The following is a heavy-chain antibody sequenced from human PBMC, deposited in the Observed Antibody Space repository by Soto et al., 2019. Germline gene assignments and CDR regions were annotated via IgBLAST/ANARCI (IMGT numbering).Heavy chain of an antibody. CDR3: ASGLYDSRGYSEDFDI. Sequence: SETLSLTCTVSGGSISGDHWNWIRQPPGKGLEWIAYVSSSGSTKYNPSLKSRVTISIDTTKNQFSLRLSSVTAADTAVYYCASGLYDSRGYSEDFDIWGQGTKVTVSS. J-gene: IGHJ3*02. CDR1: GGSISGDH. D-gene: IGHD3-22*01. CDR2: VSSSGST. V-gene: IGHV4-59*01.